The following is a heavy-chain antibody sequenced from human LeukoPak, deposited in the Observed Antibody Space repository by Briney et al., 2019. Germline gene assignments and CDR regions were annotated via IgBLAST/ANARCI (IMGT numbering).Heavy chain of an antibody. V-gene: IGHV3-30-3*01. D-gene: IGHD3-22*01. CDR2: ISYDGSNK. Sequence: PGGSLRLSCAASGFTFSSYAIHWVRQAPGKGLEWVAVISYDGSNKYYADSVKGRFTISRDISKNTLYLQMNSLRAEDTAVYYCARGPPNYYNISVYYFVDYWGQGTLVTVSP. J-gene: IGHJ4*02. CDR1: GFTFSSYA. CDR3: ARGPPNYYNISVYYFVDY.